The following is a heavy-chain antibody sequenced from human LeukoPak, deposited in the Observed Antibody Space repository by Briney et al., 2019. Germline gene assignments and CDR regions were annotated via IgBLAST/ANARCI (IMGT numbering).Heavy chain of an antibody. CDR2: IYYSGST. J-gene: IGHJ4*02. CDR1: GGSISSYY. Sequence: SETLSLTCTVSGGSISSYYWSWIRQPPGKGLEWIGYIYYSGSTNYNPSLKSRVTISVDTSKNQFSLKLSSVTAADTAVYYCARKEDYGGTDYWGQGTLVTVSS. V-gene: IGHV4-59*01. D-gene: IGHD4-23*01. CDR3: ARKEDYGGTDY.